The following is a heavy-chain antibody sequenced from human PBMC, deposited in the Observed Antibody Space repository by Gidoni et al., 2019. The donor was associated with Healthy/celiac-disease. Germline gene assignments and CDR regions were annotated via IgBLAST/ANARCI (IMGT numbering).Heavy chain of an antibody. J-gene: IGHJ4*02. CDR3: ARAQLDDILTGYFLFDY. V-gene: IGHV3-53*01. D-gene: IGHD3-9*01. CDR2: IYSGGST. CDR1: GFTVSSHY. Sequence: EVQLVESGGGLIQPGGSLRLSCAASGFTVSSHYMSWVRQAPGKGLEWVSVIYSGGSTYYADSVKGRFTISRDNSKNTLYLQMNSLRAEDTAVYYCARAQLDDILTGYFLFDYWGQGTLVTVSS.